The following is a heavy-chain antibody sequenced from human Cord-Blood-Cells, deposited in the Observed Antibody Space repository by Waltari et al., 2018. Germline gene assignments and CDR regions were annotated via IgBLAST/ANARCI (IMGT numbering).Heavy chain of an antibody. V-gene: IGHV4-38-2*02. Sequence: QVQLQESGPGLVKPSETLSLTCTVSGYSISSGYYWGWIRQPPGKGLEWIGSIYHSGRTYYNPSLKSRVTIAVDTSKNQFSLKLSSVTAADTAVYYCARVGGSYYAFDIWGQGTMVTVSS. D-gene: IGHD1-26*01. CDR2: IYHSGRT. CDR1: GYSISSGYY. J-gene: IGHJ3*02. CDR3: ARVGGSYYAFDI.